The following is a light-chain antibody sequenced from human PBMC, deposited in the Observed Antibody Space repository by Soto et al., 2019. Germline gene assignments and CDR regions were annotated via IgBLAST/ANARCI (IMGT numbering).Light chain of an antibody. J-gene: IGLJ1*01. CDR1: SSDVGGYNY. Sequence: QSALTQPPSASGSPGQSVTISCTGTSSDVGGYNYVSWYQQHPGKAPKLMIYEVSKRPSGVPDRFSGSKSGNTASLTVSGLQAEDEAYYYCSSYAGRNNYYVFGTGTKLTVL. CDR3: SSYAGRNNYYV. V-gene: IGLV2-8*01. CDR2: EVS.